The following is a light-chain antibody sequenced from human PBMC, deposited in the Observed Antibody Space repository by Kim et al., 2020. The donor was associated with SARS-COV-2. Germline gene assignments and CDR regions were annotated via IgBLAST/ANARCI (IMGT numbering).Light chain of an antibody. CDR1: QSVSRIY. Sequence: LSPGEGATPSCRASQSVSRIYLAWYQQRLGQAPRLLIYGTSSRATGIPDRFSGSGSGTDFTLTISRLEPEDFAVYYCQQYSNSLGTFGQGTKLEI. CDR2: GTS. CDR3: QQYSNSLGT. J-gene: IGKJ2*02. V-gene: IGKV3-20*01.